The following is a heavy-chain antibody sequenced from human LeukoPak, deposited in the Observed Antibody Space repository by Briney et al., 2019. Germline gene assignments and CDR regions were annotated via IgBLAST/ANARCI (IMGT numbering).Heavy chain of an antibody. CDR1: GFGFSGYG. CDR2: VRYDGTTK. V-gene: IGHV3-30*02. D-gene: IGHD1-26*01. Sequence: GGSLRLSCEASGFGFSGYGMHWVRQAPGKGLEWVAFVRYDGTTKYYADSVKDRFTISRDNSKSTLYLQMNSLRAEDTAVYYCAKDRSGSYSQGLDYWGQGTPVTVSS. CDR3: AKDRSGSYSQGLDY. J-gene: IGHJ4*02.